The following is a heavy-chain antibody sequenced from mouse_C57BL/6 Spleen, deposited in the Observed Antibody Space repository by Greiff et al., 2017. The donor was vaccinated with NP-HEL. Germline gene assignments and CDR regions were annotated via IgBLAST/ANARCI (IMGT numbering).Heavy chain of an antibody. Sequence: VKLVESGAELVKPGASVKLSCKASGYTFTSYWMHWVKQRPGRGLEWIGRIDPNSGGTKYNEKFKSKATLTVDKPSSTAYMQLSSLTSEDSAVYYCARRSITTGNFDYWGQGTTLTVSS. CDR2: IDPNSGGT. CDR1: GYTFTSYW. J-gene: IGHJ2*01. CDR3: ARRSITTGNFDY. D-gene: IGHD1-1*01. V-gene: IGHV1-72*01.